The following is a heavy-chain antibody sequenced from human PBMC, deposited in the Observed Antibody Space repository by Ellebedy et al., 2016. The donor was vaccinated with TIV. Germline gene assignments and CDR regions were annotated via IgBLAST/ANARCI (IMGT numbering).Heavy chain of an antibody. CDR3: ARQAAIDWYFDL. CDR2: INSNSGDT. D-gene: IGHD2-2*02. V-gene: IGHV1-2*04. Sequence: AASVKVSCKASGYTFTGYYIHWVRQAPGQGREWMGWINSNSGDTNYAQKFQAWVTLTRDTSINTAYLELRKLTSDDTAVYYCARQAAIDWYFDLWGRGTLVTVSS. J-gene: IGHJ2*01. CDR1: GYTFTGYY.